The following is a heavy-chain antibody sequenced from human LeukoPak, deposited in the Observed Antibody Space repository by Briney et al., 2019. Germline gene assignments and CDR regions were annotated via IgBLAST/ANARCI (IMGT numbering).Heavy chain of an antibody. CDR1: GGSISSYY. Sequence: SETLSLTCTVSGGSISSYYWSWIRQPPGKGLEWIGYIYYSGSTNYNPSLKSRVTISVDTSENQFSLRLSSVTAADTAVYYCARLWFGELSLFDYWGQGTLVTVSS. CDR3: ARLWFGELSLFDY. CDR2: IYYSGST. J-gene: IGHJ4*02. D-gene: IGHD3-10*01. V-gene: IGHV4-59*01.